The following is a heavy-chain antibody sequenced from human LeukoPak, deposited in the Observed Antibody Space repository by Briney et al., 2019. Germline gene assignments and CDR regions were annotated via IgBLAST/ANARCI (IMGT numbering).Heavy chain of an antibody. CDR2: ISYDGSNK. J-gene: IGHJ6*04. D-gene: IGHD3-10*01. CDR1: GFTFSSYG. V-gene: IGHV3-30*18. CDR3: AKALLWFGEFYYYYYGMDV. Sequence: PGGSLRLSCAASGFTFSSYGMHWVRQAPGKGLEWVAVISYDGSNKYYADSVKGRFTIPRDNSKNTLYLQMNSLRAEDTAVYYCAKALLWFGEFYYYYYGMDVWGKGTTVTVSS.